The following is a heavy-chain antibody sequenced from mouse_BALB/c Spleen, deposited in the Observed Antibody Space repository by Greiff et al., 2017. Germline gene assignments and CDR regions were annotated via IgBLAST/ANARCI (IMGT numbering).Heavy chain of an antibody. CDR3: AHSSGYVWFAY. CDR1: GFSLSTSGMG. CDR2: IYWDDDK. V-gene: IGHV8-12*01. D-gene: IGHD3-1*01. Sequence: QVTLKESGPGILQPSQTLSLTCSFSGFSLSTSGMGVSWIRQPSGKGLEWLAHIYWDDDKRYNPSLKSRLTISKDTSRNQVFLKITSVDTADTATYYCAHSSGYVWFAYWGQGTLVTVSA. J-gene: IGHJ3*01.